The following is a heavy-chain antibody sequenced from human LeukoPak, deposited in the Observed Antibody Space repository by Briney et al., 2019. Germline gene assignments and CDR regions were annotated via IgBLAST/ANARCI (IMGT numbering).Heavy chain of an antibody. CDR2: IYYSGST. CDR1: GGSISSYY. CDR3: ARKGASSSWYVDYYYGMDV. Sequence: SETLSLTCTVSGGSISSYYWSWTRQPPGKGLEWIGYIYYSGSTNYNPSLKSRVTISVDTSKNQFSLKLSSVTAADTAVYYCARKGASSSWYVDYYYGMDVWGQGTTVTVSS. J-gene: IGHJ6*02. V-gene: IGHV4-59*01. D-gene: IGHD6-13*01.